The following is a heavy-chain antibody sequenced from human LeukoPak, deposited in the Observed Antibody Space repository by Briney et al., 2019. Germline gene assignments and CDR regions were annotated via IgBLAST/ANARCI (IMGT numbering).Heavy chain of an antibody. V-gene: IGHV3-23*01. CDR1: IFTFNTYA. CDR2: LSGSSDST. CDR3: AKAGDYLPPPYNWFDA. J-gene: IGHJ5*02. D-gene: IGHD2/OR15-2a*01. Sequence: GVPLRLSCAASIFTFNTYAMTWLPQAPGKGLVWFTYLSGSSDSTYYADSVKGRFTISRDNSKNTLYLQMNSLRVEDTAVYFCAKAGDYLPPPYNWFDAWGQGTLVTVSS.